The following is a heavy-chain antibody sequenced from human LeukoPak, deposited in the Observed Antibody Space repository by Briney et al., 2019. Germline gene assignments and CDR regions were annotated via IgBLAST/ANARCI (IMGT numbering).Heavy chain of an antibody. Sequence: GGSLRLYCSASGFTFSSNAMSRVRQAQGQGLVWGSATSGSGGSYSYADYVKGRFTIPRDNPKNTLYLQMDRLKAEHTAVYYCAKAPRSSGYYSLDYWGQGTLVPVSS. CDR2: TSGSGGSY. CDR1: GFTFSSNA. J-gene: IGHJ4*02. D-gene: IGHD3-22*01. CDR3: AKAPRSSGYYSLDY. V-gene: IGHV3-23*01.